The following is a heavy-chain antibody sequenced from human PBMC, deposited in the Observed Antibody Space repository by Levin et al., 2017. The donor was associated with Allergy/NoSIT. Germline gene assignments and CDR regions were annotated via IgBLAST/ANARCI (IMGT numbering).Heavy chain of an antibody. CDR1: GYTFTNYW. V-gene: IGHV5-51*01. CDR2: IYPGDSET. D-gene: IGHD3-3*01. CDR3: TKPGASGNHFGFVFDI. J-gene: IGHJ3*02. Sequence: GESLKISCKGSGYTFTNYWIGWVRQMPGKGLEWMGVIYPGDSETRYSPSFQGQVTISVDKSITTAYLQWSSLNASDTAMYYCTKPGASGNHFGFVFDIWGQGTMVTVSS.